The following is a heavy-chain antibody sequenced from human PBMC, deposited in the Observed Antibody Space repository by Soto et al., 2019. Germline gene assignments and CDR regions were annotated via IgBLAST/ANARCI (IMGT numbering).Heavy chain of an antibody. J-gene: IGHJ5*02. CDR2: ISSGSGNI. D-gene: IGHD3-10*01. CDR3: ARTYGTGSLNWFDP. Sequence: EVQLVESGGGLVQPGGSLRLSCAASGFIFSSYDMNWVRQAPGKGLEWVSYISSGSGNILYADSVKGRFTISRDNAKNALYRQMNSLRAEDTAVYYCARTYGTGSLNWFDPWGQGTLVTVSS. V-gene: IGHV3-48*04. CDR1: GFIFSSYD.